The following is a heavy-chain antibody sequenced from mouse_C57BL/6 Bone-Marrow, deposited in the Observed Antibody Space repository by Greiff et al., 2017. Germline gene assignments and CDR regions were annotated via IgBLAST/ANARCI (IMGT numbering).Heavy chain of an antibody. CDR3: ASYDYENY. CDR2: IDPDDGET. Sequence: DVQLQESGAELVKPGASVKLSCTASGFNINDYYMHWVKQRTEQGLEWIGRIDPDDGETKYAPKFQGKATLTADTSSNTAYLQLSSLTSEDTAVYYCASYDYENYWGQGTTLTVAS. D-gene: IGHD2-4*01. CDR1: GFNINDYY. J-gene: IGHJ2*01. V-gene: IGHV14-2*01.